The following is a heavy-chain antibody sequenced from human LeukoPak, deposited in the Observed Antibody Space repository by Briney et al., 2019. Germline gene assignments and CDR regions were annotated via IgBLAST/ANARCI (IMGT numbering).Heavy chain of an antibody. D-gene: IGHD2-15*01. CDR1: GYSFTSYW. CDR3: ARSGCSGGSCCPRTNWFDP. CDR2: IYPGDSDT. V-gene: IGHV5-51*01. Sequence: GESLMISCKGSGYSFTSYWIGWVRPMPGKGLEWMGIIYPGDSDTRYSPSFQGQVTISADKSISTAYLQWSSLKASDTAMYYCARSGCSGGSCCPRTNWFDPWGQGTLVTVSS. J-gene: IGHJ5*02.